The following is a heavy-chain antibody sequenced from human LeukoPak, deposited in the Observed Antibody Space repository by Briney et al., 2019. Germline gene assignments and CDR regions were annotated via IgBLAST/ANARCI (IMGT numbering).Heavy chain of an antibody. CDR3: ASGRLNPALGY. J-gene: IGHJ4*02. CDR1: GYTFTGYY. V-gene: IGHV1-46*01. Sequence: GASVKVSCKASGYTFTGYYMHWVRQAPGQGLEWMGIINPSGGSTSYAQKFQGRVNMTRDMSTNTVYMELSSLRSEDTAVYYCASGRLNPALGYWGQGTLVTVSS. D-gene: IGHD1-26*01. CDR2: INPSGGST.